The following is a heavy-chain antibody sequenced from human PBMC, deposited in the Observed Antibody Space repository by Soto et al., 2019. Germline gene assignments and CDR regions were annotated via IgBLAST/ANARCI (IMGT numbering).Heavy chain of an antibody. D-gene: IGHD6-19*01. Sequence: QMQLVESGGGVVQPGGSLRLSCAASGFTFNYYPMHWVRQAPGKGLEWVAVVSFDGSNKYYADSVKGRFTISKDNSKNTLYLQMNSLRLEDTAVYYCARLPGPLVAVLYIYPLDGREAMSYVDVCGQGTTVTVSS. CDR3: ARLPGPLVAVLYIYPLDGREAMSYVDV. V-gene: IGHV3-30-3*01. CDR2: VSFDGSNK. J-gene: IGHJ6*02. CDR1: GFTFNYYP.